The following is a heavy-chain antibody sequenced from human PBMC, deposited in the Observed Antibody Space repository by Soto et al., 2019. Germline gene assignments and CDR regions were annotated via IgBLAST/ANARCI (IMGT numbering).Heavy chain of an antibody. CDR1: GFSLSTSAEG. Sequence: QITLKESGPTLVKPTQTLTLTCTFSGFSLSTSAEGVAWIRQPPRKALEWLALIYWDDDERDSPFLKSRLTIAKDTSKDRVVLAMSNMATVDTATYFCAHKGGRGAAMDVWGQVTTVTV. D-gene: IGHD2-15*01. CDR2: IYWDDDE. CDR3: AHKGGRGAAMDV. J-gene: IGHJ6*02. V-gene: IGHV2-5*02.